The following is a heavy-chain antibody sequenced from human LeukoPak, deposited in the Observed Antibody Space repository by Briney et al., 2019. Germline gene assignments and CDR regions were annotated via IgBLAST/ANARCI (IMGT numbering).Heavy chain of an antibody. J-gene: IGHJ5*02. CDR3: AKDADSSNWYNWFDP. Sequence: GGSLRLSCAASGFTFSSYAMSWVRQSPGRGLEWVSAITGSGGSTYYADSVKGRFTISRDNSQNTLYLQMNRLRAEDTAVYYCAKDADSSNWYNWFDPWGQGTLVTVSS. CDR2: ITGSGGST. CDR1: GFTFSSYA. D-gene: IGHD6-13*01. V-gene: IGHV3-23*01.